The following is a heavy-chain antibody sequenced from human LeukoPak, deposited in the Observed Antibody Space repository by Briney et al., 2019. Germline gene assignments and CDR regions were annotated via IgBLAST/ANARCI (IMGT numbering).Heavy chain of an antibody. CDR3: ARVLNYYDSSGYYFSY. CDR1: GFTFSYYT. CDR2: ISYDGSNK. V-gene: IGHV3-30-3*01. J-gene: IGHJ4*02. D-gene: IGHD3-22*01. Sequence: PGRSLRLSCAASGFTFSYYTMHWVRQAPGKGLEWVAVISYDGSNKYYADSVKGRFTISRDNSKNTLYLQMNSLRAEDTAVYYCARVLNYYDSSGYYFSYWGQGTLVAVSS.